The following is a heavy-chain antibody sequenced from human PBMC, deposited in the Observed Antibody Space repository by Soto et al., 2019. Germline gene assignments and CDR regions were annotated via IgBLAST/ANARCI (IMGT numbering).Heavy chain of an antibody. Sequence: SETLSLTCAVYGGSFTGYYWSWIRQSPGKGLEWIGEIDHTGSTNYNPSLKSRVTISADTSKSQFSVDLSSVTAADAAVYYCARRHSDYYDDYWGQGTLVTVSS. J-gene: IGHJ4*02. CDR3: ARRHSDYYDDY. CDR2: IDHTGST. V-gene: IGHV4-34*01. D-gene: IGHD3-22*01. CDR1: GGSFTGYY.